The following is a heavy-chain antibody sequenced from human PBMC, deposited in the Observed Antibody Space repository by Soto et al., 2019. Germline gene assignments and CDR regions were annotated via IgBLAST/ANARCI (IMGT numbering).Heavy chain of an antibody. CDR1: GFTFSSYW. V-gene: IGHV3-74*01. J-gene: IGHJ3*02. D-gene: IGHD2-15*01. CDR3: ARDPRVLRCSGGSCYSESGGAFDI. CDR2: INSDGSST. Sequence: EVQLVESGGGLVQPGGSLRLSCAASGFTFSSYWMHWVRQAPGKGLVWVSRINSDGSSTSYADSVKGRFTISRDNAKNTLYLQMNSLRAEDTAVYYCARDPRVLRCSGGSCYSESGGAFDIWGQGTMVTVSS.